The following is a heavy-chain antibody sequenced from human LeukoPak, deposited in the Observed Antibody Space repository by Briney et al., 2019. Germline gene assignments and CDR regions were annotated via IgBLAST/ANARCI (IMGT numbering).Heavy chain of an antibody. V-gene: IGHV3-74*01. CDR2: INSDGSST. CDR1: GFTFSIYW. CDR3: ASLDY. Sequence: GGSLRLSCAASGFTFSIYWVHWVRQAPGEGLVWVSSINSDGSSTSYADSVKGRFTISRDNAKNTLYLQMNTLRAEDTAVYYCASLDYWGQGTPVTVSS. J-gene: IGHJ4*02.